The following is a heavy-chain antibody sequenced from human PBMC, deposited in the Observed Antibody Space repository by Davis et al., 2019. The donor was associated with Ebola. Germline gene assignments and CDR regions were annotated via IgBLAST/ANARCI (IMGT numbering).Heavy chain of an antibody. Sequence: SLKISCAASGFAFSNYELNWVRQAPGKALEWLSYIDGSGDTVYYAESVRGRFTISRDNAKNSLYMEMNSLRVEDTAVYYCARETAHCGGDCYDYWGQGTLVTVSS. J-gene: IGHJ4*02. D-gene: IGHD2-21*01. CDR2: IDGSGDTV. CDR1: GFAFSNYE. V-gene: IGHV3-48*03. CDR3: ARETAHCGGDCYDY.